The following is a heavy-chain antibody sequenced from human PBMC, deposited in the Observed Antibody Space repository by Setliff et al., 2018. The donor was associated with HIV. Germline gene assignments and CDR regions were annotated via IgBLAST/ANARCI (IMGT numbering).Heavy chain of an antibody. Sequence: GGSLRLSCAASGFTFSDFWMYWVRQAPGKGLEWVANISPEGNKKYYVGSVKGRFTSSRDNAKSSLFLQMSGLRPEDTDVYYCARVLLRTNPLYGVASNWFDPWGQGTLVTVSS. CDR2: ISPEGNKK. V-gene: IGHV3-7*03. J-gene: IGHJ5*02. D-gene: IGHD2-8*01. CDR1: GFTFSDFW. CDR3: ARVLLRTNPLYGVASNWFDP.